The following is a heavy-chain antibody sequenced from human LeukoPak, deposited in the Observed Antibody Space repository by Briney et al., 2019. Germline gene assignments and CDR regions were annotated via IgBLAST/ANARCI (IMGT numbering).Heavy chain of an antibody. D-gene: IGHD6-19*01. CDR1: GGSFSGYY. Sequence: SETLSLTCAVYGGSFSGYYWSWIRQPPGKGLEWIGEINHSGSTNYNPPLKSRVTISVDTSKNQFSLKLSSVTAADTAVYYCARHWYSSGWYFDPWGQGTLVTVSS. J-gene: IGHJ5*02. CDR2: INHSGST. V-gene: IGHV4-34*01. CDR3: ARHWYSSGWYFDP.